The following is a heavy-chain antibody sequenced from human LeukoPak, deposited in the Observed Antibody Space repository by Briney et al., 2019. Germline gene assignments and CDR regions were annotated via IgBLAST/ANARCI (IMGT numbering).Heavy chain of an antibody. Sequence: GGSLRLSCAASGFTFSSYAMHWVRQAPGKGLEWVAVISYDGSSKYYADSVKGRFTISRDNSKNTLYLQMNSLRAEDTAVYYCARVGGFYGSGRHLVKTGKGALDYWGQGTLVTVSS. J-gene: IGHJ4*02. CDR1: GFTFSSYA. CDR3: ARVGGFYGSGRHLVKTGKGALDY. D-gene: IGHD3-10*01. CDR2: ISYDGSSK. V-gene: IGHV3-30-3*01.